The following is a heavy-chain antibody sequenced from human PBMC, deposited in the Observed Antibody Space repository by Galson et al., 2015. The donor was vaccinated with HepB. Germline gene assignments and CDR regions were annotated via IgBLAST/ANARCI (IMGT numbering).Heavy chain of an antibody. V-gene: IGHV3-23*01. D-gene: IGHD1-1*01. J-gene: IGHJ4*02. CDR3: AKGGRQLPQDY. Sequence: SLRLSCAASGFTFSNSAMSWVRQAPGKGLEWVSSISSGGVTTYYADSVKGRFTISRDNSKNTLSLQMNSLRAEGTAVYYCAKGGRQLPQDYWGQGTLVTVSS. CDR2: ISSGGVTT. CDR1: GFTFSNSA.